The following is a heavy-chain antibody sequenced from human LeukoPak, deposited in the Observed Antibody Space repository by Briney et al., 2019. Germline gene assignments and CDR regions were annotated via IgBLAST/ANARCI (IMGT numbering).Heavy chain of an antibody. V-gene: IGHV1-24*01. CDR2: FDPEDGET. CDR1: GYTLTELS. D-gene: IGHD2-2*01. J-gene: IGHJ3*02. CDR3: ARDLVPAATHDAFDI. Sequence: ASVKVSCXVSGYTLTELSMHWVRQAPGKELVWMGGFDPEDGETIYAQKFQGRVTMTEDTSTDTAYMELSSLRSEDTAVYYCARDLVPAATHDAFDIWGQGTMVTVSS.